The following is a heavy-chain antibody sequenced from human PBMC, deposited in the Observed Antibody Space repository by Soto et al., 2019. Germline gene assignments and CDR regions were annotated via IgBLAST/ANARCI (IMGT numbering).Heavy chain of an antibody. CDR2: IYYSGST. J-gene: IGHJ5*02. V-gene: IGHV4-59*01. CDR3: ARGAAVADGGWFDP. Sequence: PSETLSLTCTVSGGSISSYYWSWIRQPPGKGLEWIGYIYYSGSTNYNPSLKSRVTISVDTSKNQFSLKLSSVTAADTAVYYCARGAAVADGGWFDPWGQGTLVTVSS. D-gene: IGHD6-19*01. CDR1: GGSISSYY.